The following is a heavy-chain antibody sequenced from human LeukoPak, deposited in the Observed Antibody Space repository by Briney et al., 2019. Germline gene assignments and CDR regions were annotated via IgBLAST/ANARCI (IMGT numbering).Heavy chain of an antibody. J-gene: IGHJ4*02. Sequence: ASVKVSCKASGYTFTGYYIHWVRQAPGQGLEWMGLINPNSGDANYAQEFQGRVTMTRDTSISTAYMELTRLRSDDTAVYYCAILVNWSPPPFDYWGQGTLVTVSS. D-gene: IGHD1-1*01. CDR3: AILVNWSPPPFDY. V-gene: IGHV1-2*02. CDR2: INPNSGDA. CDR1: GYTFTGYY.